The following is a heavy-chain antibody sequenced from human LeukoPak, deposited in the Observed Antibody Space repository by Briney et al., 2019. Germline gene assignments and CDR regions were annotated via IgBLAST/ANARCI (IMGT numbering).Heavy chain of an antibody. J-gene: IGHJ4*02. Sequence: GGSLGLSCAASGFTFSSYAMHWVRQAPGKGLEWVAVISYDGSNKYYADSVKGRFTISRDNSKNTLYLQMNSLRAEDTAVYYCARDKSQQWLDDFDYWGQGTLVTVSS. CDR2: ISYDGSNK. D-gene: IGHD6-19*01. CDR3: ARDKSQQWLDDFDY. V-gene: IGHV3-30-3*01. CDR1: GFTFSSYA.